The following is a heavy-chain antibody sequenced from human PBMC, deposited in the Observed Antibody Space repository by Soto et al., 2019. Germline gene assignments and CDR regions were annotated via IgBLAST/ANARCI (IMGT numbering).Heavy chain of an antibody. CDR3: ATATTVATGWYFDL. V-gene: IGHV1-3*01. J-gene: IGHJ2*01. Sequence: QVQLVQSRAEVKKTGASVKVSCKASGYHFSNYAMHWVRQAPGQRLEWVGRINAVNGNTKYSEKFQDRVTIMRDTSASTAYMELNSLRAEDTAVYYCATATTVATGWYFDLWGRGTLVTVSS. D-gene: IGHD4-17*01. CDR2: INAVNGNT. CDR1: GYHFSNYA.